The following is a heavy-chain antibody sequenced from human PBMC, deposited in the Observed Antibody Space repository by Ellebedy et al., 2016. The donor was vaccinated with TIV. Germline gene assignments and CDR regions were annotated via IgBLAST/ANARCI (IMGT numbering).Heavy chain of an antibody. V-gene: IGHV5-10-1*01. CDR1: GHSFTNYW. D-gene: IGHD2-15*01. CDR2: IVPSDSYT. CDR3: ASLTYCSGGSCYLGTFDI. J-gene: IGHJ3*02. Sequence: GGSLRLSCKGSGHSFTNYWINWVRQMPGKGLEWMGRIVPSDSYTNYSPSFQGHVTISADKSISTAYLQWSSLKASDTAMYYCASLTYCSGGSCYLGTFDIWGQGTMVTVSS.